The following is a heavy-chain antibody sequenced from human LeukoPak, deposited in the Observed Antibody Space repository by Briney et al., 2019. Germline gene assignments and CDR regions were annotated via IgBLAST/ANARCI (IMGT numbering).Heavy chain of an antibody. CDR3: ARNHFDL. J-gene: IGHJ4*02. CDR1: GFTVSSNF. Sequence: GGSLRLSCVASGFTVSSNFISWVRQAPGQGLEFVSVLYTGGGTYYADSVRGRFIISRDNSKNTLYLQMNSLTVEDTAVFYCARNHFDLWGQGTLVTVSS. CDR2: LYTGGGT. V-gene: IGHV3-66*01.